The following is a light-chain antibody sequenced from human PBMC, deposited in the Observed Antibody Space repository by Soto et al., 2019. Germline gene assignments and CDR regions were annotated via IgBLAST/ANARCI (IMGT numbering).Light chain of an antibody. J-gene: IGLJ1*01. CDR3: CSYAGTSTFV. Sequence: QSVLTQPRSVSGSPGQSVTISCTGSGRDVGSYNYVSWYQQHPGKAPKLILFDVDKRPSGVPDRISGSKSANKASLTISGLQAEDEADYYCCSYAGTSTFVFGTGTKVTVL. CDR2: DVD. V-gene: IGLV2-11*01. CDR1: GRDVGSYNY.